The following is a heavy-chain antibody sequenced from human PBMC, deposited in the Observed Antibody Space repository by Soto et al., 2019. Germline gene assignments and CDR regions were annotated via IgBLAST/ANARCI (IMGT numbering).Heavy chain of an antibody. Sequence: QVQLVQSGAEMKKPGSSVKVSCQSSGGTFNTYAMNWVRQAPGQGPEWMGDISPMFGAANYAPKFQGRVTITADECTSTPYMQLSSLTSEDTALYFCTREVQVHTPAFGYWGKGTLVTVSS. V-gene: IGHV1-69*19. CDR2: ISPMFGAA. D-gene: IGHD3-10*01. CDR3: TREVQVHTPAFGY. CDR1: GGTFNTYA. J-gene: IGHJ4*02.